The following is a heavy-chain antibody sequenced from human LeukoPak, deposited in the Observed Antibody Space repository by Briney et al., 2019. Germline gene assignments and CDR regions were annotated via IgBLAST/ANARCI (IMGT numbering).Heavy chain of an antibody. J-gene: IGHJ4*02. CDR1: GINFSNYW. D-gene: IGHD2-15*01. V-gene: IGHV3-7*01. CDR2: IKLDRTKK. CDR3: ATVAGDCSGGRCYLLRFDY. Sequence: GGSLRLSCTASGINFSNYWMRWVRQAPGKGLEWVANIKLDRTKKDYMVCVKGRFTIFREDAKNSLYLQINNRRGDDTAVYYCATVAGDCSGGRCYLLRFDYWGQGTLVTVSS.